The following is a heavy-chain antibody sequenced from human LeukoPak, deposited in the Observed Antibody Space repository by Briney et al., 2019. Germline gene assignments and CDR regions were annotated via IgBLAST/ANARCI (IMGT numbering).Heavy chain of an antibody. CDR3: ARDVRGVSIDY. J-gene: IGHJ4*02. D-gene: IGHD3-10*02. Sequence: PGGSLRLSCAASGFTFSSYGMHWVRQAPGKGLEWVAVIWYDGSNKYYADSVKGRFTISRDSSKNTLYLQMNSLRAEDTAVYYCARDVRGVSIDYWGQGTLVTVSS. CDR2: IWYDGSNK. V-gene: IGHV3-33*01. CDR1: GFTFSSYG.